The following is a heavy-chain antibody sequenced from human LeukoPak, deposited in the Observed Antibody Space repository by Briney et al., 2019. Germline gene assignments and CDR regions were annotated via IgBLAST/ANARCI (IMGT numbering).Heavy chain of an antibody. D-gene: IGHD3-9*01. V-gene: IGHV3-7*03. CDR1: GFTFSSHW. CDR3: AREAYDILTGYSDY. J-gene: IGHJ4*02. CDR2: IKQDGSEK. Sequence: GGSLTLSCAASGFTFSSHWMHWVRQTPGKGLEWAASIKQDGSEKYYVDSVKGRFTISRDNAKNSLYLQMNSLRAEDTAVYYCAREAYDILTGYSDYWGQGTLVTVSS.